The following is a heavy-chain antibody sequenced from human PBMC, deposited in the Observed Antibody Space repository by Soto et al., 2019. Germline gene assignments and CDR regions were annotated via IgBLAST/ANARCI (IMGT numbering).Heavy chain of an antibody. Sequence: ASVKVSCKVSGYTLTELSMHWVRQAPGKGLDGMGGFNTEDGETIYAQKFQGRVTITEDTSTDTAYMELSSLRSEDTAMYYCATLGSFWSGHDDWGQGTTVTVSS. V-gene: IGHV1-24*01. CDR3: ATLGSFWSGHDD. CDR1: GYTLTELS. J-gene: IGHJ4*02. D-gene: IGHD3-3*01. CDR2: FNTEDGET.